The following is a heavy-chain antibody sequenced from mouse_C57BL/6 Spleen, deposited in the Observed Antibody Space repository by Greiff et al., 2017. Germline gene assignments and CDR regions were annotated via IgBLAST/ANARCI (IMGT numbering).Heavy chain of an antibody. J-gene: IGHJ2*01. Sequence: QVQLKQSGPELVKPGASVKISCKASGYAFSSSWMNWVKQRPGKGLEWIGRIYPGDGDTNYNGKFKGKATLTADKSSSTAYMQLSSLTSEDSAVYFCARWDLYYLDYWGQGTTLTVSS. CDR2: IYPGDGDT. CDR3: ARWDLYYLDY. CDR1: GYAFSSSW. D-gene: IGHD4-1*01. V-gene: IGHV1-82*01.